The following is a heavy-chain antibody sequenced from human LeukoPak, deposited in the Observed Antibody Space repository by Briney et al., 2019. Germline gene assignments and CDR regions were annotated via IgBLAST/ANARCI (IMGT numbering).Heavy chain of an antibody. V-gene: IGHV3-23*01. D-gene: IGHD4-11*01. J-gene: IGHJ4*02. CDR1: GFTFSSYA. CDR2: INGGGVNT. CDR3: AKDLYSNYGPADY. Sequence: GGSLRLSCAASGFTFSSYAMHWVRQAPGKGLEWVSTINGGGVNTHYADSVGGRFTISRDNSKNTLFLQMNSLRDEDTAVYYCAKDLYSNYGPADYWGQGNLVTVSS.